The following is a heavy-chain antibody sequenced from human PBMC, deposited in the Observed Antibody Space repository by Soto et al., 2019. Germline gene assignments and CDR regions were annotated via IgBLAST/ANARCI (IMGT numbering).Heavy chain of an antibody. CDR3: ARSVDP. V-gene: IGHV4-31*03. Sequence: SETLSLTCTVPSGSIASGGYYWSWIRQHPGKGLEWIGYIFYSGTTYYNPSLKSRVTMSVDTSKNQFSLKLSSVTAADTAVYYCARSVDPWGQGTLVTVS. CDR1: SGSIASGGYY. CDR2: IFYSGTT. J-gene: IGHJ5*02.